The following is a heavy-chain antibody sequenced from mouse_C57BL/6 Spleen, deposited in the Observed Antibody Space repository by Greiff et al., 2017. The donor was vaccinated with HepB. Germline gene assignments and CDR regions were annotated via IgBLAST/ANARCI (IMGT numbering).Heavy chain of an antibody. CDR3: ARRGSQLPYAMDY. D-gene: IGHD1-1*01. Sequence: QVQLQQPGAELVKPGASVKLSCKASGYTFTSYWMHWVKQRPGQGLEWIGMIHPNSGSTNYNEKFKSKATLTVDKSSSTAYMQLSSLTSEDSAVYYCARRGSQLPYAMDYWGQGTSVTVSS. J-gene: IGHJ4*01. V-gene: IGHV1-64*01. CDR1: GYTFTSYW. CDR2: IHPNSGST.